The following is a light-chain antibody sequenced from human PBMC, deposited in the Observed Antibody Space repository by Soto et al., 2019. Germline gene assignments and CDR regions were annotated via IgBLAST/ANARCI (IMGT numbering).Light chain of an antibody. CDR2: EVS. CDR1: NNDVGTYKY. J-gene: IGLJ3*02. Sequence: QSVLTQPPSVSGSPGQSITISCTGTNNDVGTYKYVSWYQQHPGKAPKLMIYEVSNRPSGVSNRFSGSKSGNTASLTISGLQAEDEADYYCTSYTISDTVLFGGGTKLTVL. V-gene: IGLV2-14*01. CDR3: TSYTISDTVL.